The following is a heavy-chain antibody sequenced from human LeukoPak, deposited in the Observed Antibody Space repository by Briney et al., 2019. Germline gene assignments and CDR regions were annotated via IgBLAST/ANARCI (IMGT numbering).Heavy chain of an antibody. J-gene: IGHJ4*02. CDR3: ASKAPGDYFDY. V-gene: IGHV4-34*01. CDR1: GGCLKDYY. Sequence: SETLSLPCPLHGGCLKDYYWTWIRQPPRNGLEWIGQINHSGSPRYNSSLKSRVTISVDTSKNQFSLKLSSVTAADTAVYYCASKAPGDYFDYWGQGTLVTVSS. CDR2: INHSGSP.